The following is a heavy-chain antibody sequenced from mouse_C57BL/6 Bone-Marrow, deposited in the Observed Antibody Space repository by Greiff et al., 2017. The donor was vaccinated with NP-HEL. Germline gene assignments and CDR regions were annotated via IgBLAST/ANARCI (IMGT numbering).Heavy chain of an antibody. Sequence: VQLQQSGPELVKPGASVKLSCTASGYTFTSYDINWVKQRPGQGLEWIGWIYPRDGSTKYTEKFKGKATLTVDTSSSTAYMELHSLTSEDAAVYFCARRDYYGSSPHYYAMDYWGQGTSVTVSS. V-gene: IGHV1-85*01. J-gene: IGHJ4*01. CDR3: ARRDYYGSSPHYYAMDY. CDR1: GYTFTSYD. D-gene: IGHD1-1*01. CDR2: IYPRDGST.